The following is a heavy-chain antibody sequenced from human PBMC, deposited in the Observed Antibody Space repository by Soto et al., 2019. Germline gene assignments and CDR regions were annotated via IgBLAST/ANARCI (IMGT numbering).Heavy chain of an antibody. CDR3: ATQTISYTWGV. J-gene: IGHJ6*02. V-gene: IGHV4-4*02. D-gene: IGHD3-16*01. CDR2: LHHDGTT. Sequence: QVQLQESGPGLVKPSETLSLTCAVSGGPITTTTWWAWVRLPPGKGLEWIGELHHDGTTNYNPSLGSRITMSLDKSNNHFSLTLTSVTAADTAIYYCATQTISYTWGVWGRGTTVTVSS. CDR1: GGPITTTTW.